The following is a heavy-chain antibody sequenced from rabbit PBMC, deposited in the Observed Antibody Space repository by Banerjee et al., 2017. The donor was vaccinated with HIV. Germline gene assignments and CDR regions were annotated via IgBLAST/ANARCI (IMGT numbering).Heavy chain of an antibody. D-gene: IGHD2-1*01. V-gene: IGHV1S40*01. CDR3: ARDRSGGDNAAL. CDR1: GIDFSSYYH. J-gene: IGHJ6*01. CDR2: FNTGDDNI. Sequence: QSLEESGGDLVKPEGTLTLTCKASGIDFSSYYHMCWVRQAPGKGLEWIGCFNTGDDNIYYASWVNGRFPISKTSSTTVTLQMTSLTPADTATYFCARDRSGGDNAALWGPGTLVTVS.